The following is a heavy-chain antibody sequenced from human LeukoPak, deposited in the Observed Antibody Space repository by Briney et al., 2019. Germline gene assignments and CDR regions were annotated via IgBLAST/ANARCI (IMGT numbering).Heavy chain of an antibody. Sequence: TSETLSLTCTVSGYSITRGYYWGWIRQPPGKGLEWIGSIYQSGTTYYNPSLKSRVTISLDKSKNQFSLKMSSMTAADTAVYHCARAPHTTVVRGVTNWFDPWGQGTLATVSS. CDR3: ARAPHTTVVRGVTNWFDP. CDR2: IYQSGTT. V-gene: IGHV4-38-2*02. J-gene: IGHJ5*02. CDR1: GYSITRGYY. D-gene: IGHD3-10*01.